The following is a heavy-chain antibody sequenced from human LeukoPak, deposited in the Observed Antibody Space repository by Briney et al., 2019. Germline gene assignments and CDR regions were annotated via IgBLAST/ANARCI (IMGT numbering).Heavy chain of an antibody. CDR3: AKAERKFRHYSGSETYYRQGGLDS. D-gene: IGHD3-10*01. CDR1: GFTVSSNY. Sequence: PGGSLRLSCAASGFTVSSNYMTWVRQAPGKGLEWVSVIYKSAITYYADTVRGRFTISRDNSKNTLYLQMNNLRAEDTAVYYCAKAERKFRHYSGSETYYRQGGLDSWGQGTLVTVSS. J-gene: IGHJ4*02. V-gene: IGHV3-53*01. CDR2: IYKSAIT.